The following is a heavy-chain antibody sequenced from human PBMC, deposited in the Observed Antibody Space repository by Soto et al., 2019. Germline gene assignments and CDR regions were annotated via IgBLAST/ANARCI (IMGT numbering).Heavy chain of an antibody. D-gene: IGHD1-1*01. V-gene: IGHV3-30*18. CDR2: TSYDGNNE. CDR1: GFTFSNYA. CDR3: AKDKGVFNWATSYFAY. Sequence: PGGSLRLSCVASGFTFSNYAMHWVRQAPGKGLEWVALTSYDGNNEYYTDSVKGRFTISRDNSKNTLFLQMNSPRPEDTAVYYCAKDKGVFNWATSYFAYWGKGALLTVSS. J-gene: IGHJ4*02.